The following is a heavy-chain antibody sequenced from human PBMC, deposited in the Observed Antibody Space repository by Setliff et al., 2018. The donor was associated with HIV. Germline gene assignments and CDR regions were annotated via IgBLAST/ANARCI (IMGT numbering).Heavy chain of an antibody. CDR2: IYHSGST. Sequence: LSLTCAVSGYSISSGYYWGWIRQPPGKGLEWIGSIYHSGSTYYNPSLKSRVTISVDTSKNQFSLKLSSVTAADTAVYYCARGLPYTVTTNNVAELTHFDSWGQGTLVTSPQ. V-gene: IGHV4-38-2*01. CDR3: ARGLPYTVTTNNVAELTHFDS. D-gene: IGHD4-4*01. J-gene: IGHJ4*02. CDR1: GYSISSGYY.